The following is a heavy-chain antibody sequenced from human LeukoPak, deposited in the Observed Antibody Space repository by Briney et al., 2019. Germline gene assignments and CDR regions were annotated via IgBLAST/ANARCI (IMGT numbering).Heavy chain of an antibody. V-gene: IGHV3-74*01. J-gene: IGHJ4*02. D-gene: IGHD1-26*01. CDR1: GFTFSNYW. CDR2: INPDGSTT. CDR3: ARGYSGSYRVDY. Sequence: GGSLRLSCAASGFTFSNYWMHWVRQAPGKGLVRVSRINPDGSTTNYADSVMGRFTISRDNAKNTLYLQMNRLRAEDTAVYYCARGYSGSYRVDYWGQGALVTVSS.